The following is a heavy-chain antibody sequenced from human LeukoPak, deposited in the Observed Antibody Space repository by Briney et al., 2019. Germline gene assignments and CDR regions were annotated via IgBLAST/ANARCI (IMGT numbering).Heavy chain of an antibody. CDR1: GGSISSYY. CDR2: IYYSGST. J-gene: IGHJ1*01. CDR3: ARDSGYCSGGSCFHI. Sequence: SETLSLTCTVSGGSISSYYWSWVRQPPGKGLEGIGDIYYSGSTNYNPALTGRVTISVDTSKNQFSLKLSSVTAADTAVHYCARDSGYCSGGSCFHIWGQGTLVTVSS. V-gene: IGHV4-59*01. D-gene: IGHD2-15*01.